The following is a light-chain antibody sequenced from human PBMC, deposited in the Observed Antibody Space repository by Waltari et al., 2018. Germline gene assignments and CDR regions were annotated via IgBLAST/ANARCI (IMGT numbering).Light chain of an antibody. CDR2: GAS. CDR3: QQSYSTPST. J-gene: IGKJ3*01. CDR1: QSVSSSY. Sequence: EIVLTQSPGTLSLSPGERATLSCMASQSVSSSYLAWYQQKPGQAPRLLIYGASRRATGIPDRFSGSGSGTDFTLTISRLEPEDFAVYYCQQSYSTPSTFGPGTKVDIK. V-gene: IGKV3-20*01.